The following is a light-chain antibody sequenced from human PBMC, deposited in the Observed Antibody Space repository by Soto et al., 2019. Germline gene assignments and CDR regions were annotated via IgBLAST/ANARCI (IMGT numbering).Light chain of an antibody. V-gene: IGLV2-14*01. CDR2: DVS. CDR1: STDIGAFDY. Sequence: QSVLTQPASVSGSPGQSITFSCTGTSTDIGAFDYVSWYQHRPGEAPKLIIYDVSNRPSGISHRFSGSKSGNTASLTISGLQPEDEADYYCSSFRSGSTLFGTGTKLTVL. CDR3: SSFRSGSTL. J-gene: IGLJ1*01.